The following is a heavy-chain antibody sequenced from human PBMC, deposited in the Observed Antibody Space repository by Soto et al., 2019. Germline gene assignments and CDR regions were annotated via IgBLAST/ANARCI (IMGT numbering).Heavy chain of an antibody. CDR1: GFTFSSYS. CDR3: ARGPYCTNGVCYYYYFDY. D-gene: IGHD2-8*01. J-gene: IGHJ4*02. V-gene: IGHV3-21*01. Sequence: EVQLVESGGGLVKPGGSLRLSCAASGFTFSSYSMNWVRQATGKGLEWVSSISSSSSYIYYADSVKGRFTISRDNAKNSLYLQMNSLRAEDTAVYYCARGPYCTNGVCYYYYFDYWGQGTLVTVSS. CDR2: ISSSSSYI.